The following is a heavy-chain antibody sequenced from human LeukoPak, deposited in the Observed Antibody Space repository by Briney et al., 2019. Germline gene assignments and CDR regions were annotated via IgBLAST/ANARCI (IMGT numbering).Heavy chain of an antibody. CDR1: GYTFTSYD. J-gene: IGHJ4*02. CDR3: ASSGDRSGLWFGELYPYYFDY. V-gene: IGHV1-8*01. D-gene: IGHD3-10*01. Sequence: ASVKVSCKASGYTFTSYDINWVRQATGQGLEWMGWMNPNSGNTGYAQKFQGRVTMTRDTSISTAYMELSRLRSDDTAVYYCASSGDRSGLWFGELYPYYFDYWGQGTLVTVSS. CDR2: MNPNSGNT.